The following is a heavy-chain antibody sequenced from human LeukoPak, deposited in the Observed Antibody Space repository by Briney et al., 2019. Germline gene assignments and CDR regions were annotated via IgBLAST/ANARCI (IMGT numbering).Heavy chain of an antibody. Sequence: GRSLRLSCAASGFTFDDYAMHWVRQAPGKGLEWVSGISWNSGSIGYADSVKGRFTISRDNAKNSLYLQMNSLRAEDTAVYYCARVRGTATLADWGQGTLVTVSS. CDR1: GFTFDDYA. D-gene: IGHD5-18*01. CDR3: ARVRGTATLAD. CDR2: ISWNSGSI. V-gene: IGHV3-9*01. J-gene: IGHJ4*02.